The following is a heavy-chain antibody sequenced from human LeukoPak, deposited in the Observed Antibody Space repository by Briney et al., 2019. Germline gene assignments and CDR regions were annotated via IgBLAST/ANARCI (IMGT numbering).Heavy chain of an antibody. D-gene: IGHD4-23*01. J-gene: IGHJ4*02. CDR2: ISSGGTT. CDR1: GLTFSNAW. CDR3: ATRQTTVDYYDC. V-gene: IGHV3-23*01. Sequence: GGSLRLSCEASGLTFSNAWMTWVRQAPGKGLEWVSAISSGGTTYYADSVKGRFSISRDNSKNTVYLQMNSLRAEDTAVYYCATRQTTVDYYDCWGQGTLVTVSS.